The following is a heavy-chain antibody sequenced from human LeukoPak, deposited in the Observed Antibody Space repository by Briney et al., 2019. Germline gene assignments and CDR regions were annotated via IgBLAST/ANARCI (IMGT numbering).Heavy chain of an antibody. V-gene: IGHV4-39*07. CDR2: IYYSGST. CDR3: ARHRSSWYDGHMDV. J-gene: IGHJ6*04. Sequence: SETLSLTCTVSGVSISSSSYYWGWLRQPPGKGLEWIGSIYYSGSTYYNPSLKSRVTISVDTSKNQFSLKLSSVTAADTAVYYCARHRSSWYDGHMDVWGKGTTVTVSS. D-gene: IGHD6-13*01. CDR1: GVSISSSSYY.